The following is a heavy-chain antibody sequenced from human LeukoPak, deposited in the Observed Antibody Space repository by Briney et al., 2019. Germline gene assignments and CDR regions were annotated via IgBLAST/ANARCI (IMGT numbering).Heavy chain of an antibody. Sequence: SETLSLTCTVSGGPISGYFWSCIRQPPGQGLEFIGYIYYTGTTLSNPSLKSRVTMSVDASRNQFSLKLSSVTAADTAVYYCARHDPVGHYQHGMDVWGQGTTVTVSS. V-gene: IGHV4-59*08. D-gene: IGHD1-26*01. J-gene: IGHJ6*02. CDR2: IYYTGTT. CDR1: GGPISGYF. CDR3: ARHDPVGHYQHGMDV.